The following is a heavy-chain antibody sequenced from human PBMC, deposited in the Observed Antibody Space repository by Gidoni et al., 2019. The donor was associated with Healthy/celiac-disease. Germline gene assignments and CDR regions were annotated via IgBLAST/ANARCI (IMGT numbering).Heavy chain of an antibody. CDR1: GYSISSGYY. J-gene: IGHJ6*02. V-gene: IGHV4-38-2*02. Sequence: QVQLQESGPGLVKPSETLSLTCAVSGYSISSGYYWGWIRQPPGKGLEWIGSIYHSGSTYYNPSLKSRVTISVDTSKNQFSLKLSSVTAADTAVYYCARDLATDMVSYYYYGMDVWGQGTTVTVSS. CDR2: IYHSGST. CDR3: ARDLATDMVSYYYYGMDV. D-gene: IGHD2-15*01.